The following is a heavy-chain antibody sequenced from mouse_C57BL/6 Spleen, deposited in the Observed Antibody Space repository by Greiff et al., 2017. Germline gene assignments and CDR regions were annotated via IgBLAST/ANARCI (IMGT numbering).Heavy chain of an antibody. V-gene: IGHV1-18*01. CDR2: LNPNNGGT. D-gene: IGHD1-1*01. Sequence: EVQLQESGPELVKPGASVKIPCKASGYTFTDYNMDWVKQSHGKSLEWIGDLNPNNGGTFYNQKFTGKATLTVDKSSRTAYMELRSLTSEDTAVYYCARRDYGSDYENDYWGQGTTLTVSS. CDR3: ARRDYGSDYENDY. J-gene: IGHJ2*01. CDR1: GYTFTDYN.